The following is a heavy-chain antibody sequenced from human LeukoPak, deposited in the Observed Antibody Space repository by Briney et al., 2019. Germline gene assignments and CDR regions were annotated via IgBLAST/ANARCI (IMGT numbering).Heavy chain of an antibody. CDR1: GFTFSSYA. D-gene: IGHD6-19*01. J-gene: IGHJ4*02. Sequence: PGGSLRLSCAASGFTFSSYAISWVRQAPGKGLEWVSAVSGRGGNTSYADSVKGRFTISRDTSKNTLYLQMNSLRAEDTAVYYCAKDRSSGWYTTLDYWGQGALVTVSS. V-gene: IGHV3-23*01. CDR2: VSGRGGNT. CDR3: AKDRSSGWYTTLDY.